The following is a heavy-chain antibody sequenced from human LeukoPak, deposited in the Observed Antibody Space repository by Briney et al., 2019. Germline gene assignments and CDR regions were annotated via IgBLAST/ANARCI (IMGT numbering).Heavy chain of an antibody. J-gene: IGHJ4*02. CDR1: GFTFGIFA. CDR3: AKGGTTVVTPDLDY. V-gene: IGHV3-23*01. CDR2: ITNNGGTT. Sequence: GGSLRLSCAASGFTFGIFAMSCARQPPGKGLECVSAITNNGGTTYYADSVKGRFTISRDNAKNSLYLQMNSLRAEDMALYYCAKGGTTVVTPDLDYWGQGTLVTVSS. D-gene: IGHD4-23*01.